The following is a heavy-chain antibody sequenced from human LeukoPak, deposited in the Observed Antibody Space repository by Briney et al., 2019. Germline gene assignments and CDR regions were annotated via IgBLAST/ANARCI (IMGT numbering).Heavy chain of an antibody. CDR2: ISYDGSNK. CDR3: AKDQDAYCGGDCAPGWFDP. V-gene: IGHV3-30*18. Sequence: GGSLRLSCAASGFXFSSNGIHWVRQAPGKGLEWVAVISYDGSNKYYADSVKGRFTISRDNSKNTLYLQMNSLRAEDTAVYYCAKDQDAYCGGDCAPGWFDPWGQGTLVTVSS. J-gene: IGHJ5*02. D-gene: IGHD2-21*02. CDR1: GFXFSSNG.